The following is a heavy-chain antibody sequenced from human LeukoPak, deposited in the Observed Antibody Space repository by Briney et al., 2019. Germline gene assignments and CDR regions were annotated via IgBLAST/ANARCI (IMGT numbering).Heavy chain of an antibody. CDR2: ISHHGSNK. Sequence: GGSLRLSCVASGFTFSTYGMNWVRQAPGKGLEWVAVISHHGSNKFYADSVKGRFTISRDDSKNTLYLQMNSLKTEDTAVYYCTTLSSRIAARPRYFQHWGQGTLVTVSS. V-gene: IGHV3-30*03. J-gene: IGHJ1*01. CDR1: GFTFSTYG. D-gene: IGHD6-6*01. CDR3: TTLSSRIAARPRYFQH.